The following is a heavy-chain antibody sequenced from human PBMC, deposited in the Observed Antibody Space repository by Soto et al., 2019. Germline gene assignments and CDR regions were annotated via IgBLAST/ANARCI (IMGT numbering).Heavy chain of an antibody. V-gene: IGHV1-69*01. CDR3: ARVRGSYRLYYFDY. D-gene: IGHD1-26*01. J-gene: IGHJ4*02. Sequence: QVQLVQSGAEVKKPGSSVKVCCKASGGTFSSYAISWVRQAPGQGLEWMGGIIPIFGTANYAQKFQGRVTITADESTSTAYMELSSLRSEDTAVYYCARVRGSYRLYYFDYWGQGTLVTVSS. CDR1: GGTFSSYA. CDR2: IIPIFGTA.